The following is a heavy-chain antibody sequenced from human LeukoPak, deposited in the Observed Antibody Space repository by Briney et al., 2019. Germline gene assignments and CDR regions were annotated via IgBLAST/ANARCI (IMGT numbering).Heavy chain of an antibody. Sequence: SETLSLTCTVSGDSMKSYYWTWIRQPPGKGLEWIGYIYYTGSTNYNPSLKSRVTISVDTSKNQFSLKLSSVTAADTAVYYCAKEREYWSSGSFHYDLGVRGQGNTVTVSS. CDR1: GDSMKSYY. J-gene: IGHJ6*02. V-gene: IGHV4-59*01. D-gene: IGHD2-15*01. CDR2: IYYTGST. CDR3: AKEREYWSSGSFHYDLGV.